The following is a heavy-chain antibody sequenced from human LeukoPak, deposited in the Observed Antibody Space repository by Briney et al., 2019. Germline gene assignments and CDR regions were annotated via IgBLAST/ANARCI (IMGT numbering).Heavy chain of an antibody. Sequence: GGSLRLSCAASGFTFSSYGMQWVRQAPGKGLGWVAVIWYEGSNKYYADSVKGRFTISRDNSKNTLYLQMNSLRAEDTAVYYCARDRSRAGYGDLQNWGQGTLVTVSS. CDR2: IWYEGSNK. CDR3: ARDRSRAGYGDLQN. V-gene: IGHV3-33*01. CDR1: GFTFSSYG. J-gene: IGHJ4*02. D-gene: IGHD4-17*01.